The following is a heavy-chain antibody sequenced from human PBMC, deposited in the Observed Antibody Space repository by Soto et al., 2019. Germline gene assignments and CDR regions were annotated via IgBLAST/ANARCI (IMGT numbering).Heavy chain of an antibody. J-gene: IGHJ3*02. CDR3: ARERITAAGYDALDI. CDR1: GVTCRSSY. D-gene: IGHD6-13*01. CDR2: IGSGDDT. V-gene: IGHV3-13*01. Sequence: PVRLLRLSCGAAGVTCRSSYMHWVSQVIGKGLEWVSAIGSGDDTYYLGSVKGRFTISRDNVKNSLYLQMNNLRAEDTAVYYCARERITAAGYDALDIWGQGTMVTVSS.